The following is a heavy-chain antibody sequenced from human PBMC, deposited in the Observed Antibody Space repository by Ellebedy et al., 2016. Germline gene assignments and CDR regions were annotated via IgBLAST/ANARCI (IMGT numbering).Heavy chain of an antibody. V-gene: IGHV3-74*01. CDR3: ARPGSGAAYDS. CDR2: ISSDGSTT. CDR1: GFTFSSYW. Sequence: HTGGSLRLSCAASGFTFSSYWMHWVRQAPGKGLVWVSHISSDGSTTIYADSVKGRFTISRDNTKNTLYLQMDSLRVEGTAVYYCARPGSGAAYDSWGQGALVTVSS. J-gene: IGHJ4*02. D-gene: IGHD4/OR15-4a*01.